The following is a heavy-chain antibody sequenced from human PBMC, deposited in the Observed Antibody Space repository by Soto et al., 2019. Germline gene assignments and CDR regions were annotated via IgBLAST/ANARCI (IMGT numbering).Heavy chain of an antibody. V-gene: IGHV3-23*01. D-gene: IGHD1-1*01. CDR3: VKGYSKGDV. J-gene: IGHJ6*02. CDR1: GFTFSTYA. Sequence: EVQLLESGGGLVQPGGSLRLSCAASGFTFSTYAMNWVRQAPGNGLEWVSAISGSGGSIHYADSVKGRFTISRDNSKNPLYLQMNSLRDEDTAVYHCVKGYSKGDVWGQGTTVTVSS. CDR2: ISGSGGSI.